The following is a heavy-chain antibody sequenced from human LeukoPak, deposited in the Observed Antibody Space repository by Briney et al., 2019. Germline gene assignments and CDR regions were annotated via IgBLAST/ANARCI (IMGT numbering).Heavy chain of an antibody. D-gene: IGHD6-13*01. V-gene: IGHV3-30*01. CDR2: ISYDGSVK. Sequence: GGSLRLSCAASGFTFNTYAMNWSRQAPDKGLEWVAVISYDGSVKYYADSVKGRFTISRDNSKNTVYLQMNSLRAEDTAVYYCARDGVAAAGNFNFDFWGQGTLVTVSS. CDR1: GFTFNTYA. J-gene: IGHJ4*02. CDR3: ARDGVAAAGNFNFDF.